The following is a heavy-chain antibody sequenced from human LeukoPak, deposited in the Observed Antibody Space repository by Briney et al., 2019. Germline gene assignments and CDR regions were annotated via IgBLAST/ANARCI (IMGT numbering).Heavy chain of an antibody. J-gene: IGHJ3*02. CDR1: GGSMSSGDYH. CDR3: AIRNFGNGFHI. D-gene: IGHD3-9*01. V-gene: IGHV4-61*02. CDR2: IFKGVST. Sequence: PSQTLSLTCTVSGGSMSSGDYHWTWLRQPAGKGLEWIGRIFKGVSTNYNPSLKSRATISQDTSKNQFSLDLTSVTAADTAVYCCAIRNFGNGFHIWGQGTLVTVSS.